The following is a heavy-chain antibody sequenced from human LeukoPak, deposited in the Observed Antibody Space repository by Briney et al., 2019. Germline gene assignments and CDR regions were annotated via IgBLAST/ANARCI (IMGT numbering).Heavy chain of an antibody. D-gene: IGHD3-10*01. CDR1: GYTFTNYD. Sequence: ASVKVSCKTSGYTFTNYDINWVRQAAGQGLEWMGWMNPNSGNTGYAQKFQGRVTMTRNISTSTAYMELSSLRSEDAAVYYCARGSRSGDYWGQGTQVTVSS. CDR2: MNPNSGNT. J-gene: IGHJ4*02. V-gene: IGHV1-8*01. CDR3: ARGSRSGDY.